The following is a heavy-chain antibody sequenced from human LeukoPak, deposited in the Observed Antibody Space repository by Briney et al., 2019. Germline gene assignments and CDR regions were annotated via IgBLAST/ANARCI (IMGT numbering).Heavy chain of an antibody. CDR1: RLTFSNYA. D-gene: IGHD4-17*01. CDR3: SKDPNGDYVGAFDM. J-gene: IGHJ3*02. CDR2: ITGSGAGT. Sequence: GGSLRLSCAASRLTFSNYAMTWVRQAPGKGLEWVSSITGSGAGTYYADSVKGRFSISRDNSQNTLFLLMNSLGADDTAVYFCSKDPNGDYVGAFDMWGPGTMVTVSS. V-gene: IGHV3-23*01.